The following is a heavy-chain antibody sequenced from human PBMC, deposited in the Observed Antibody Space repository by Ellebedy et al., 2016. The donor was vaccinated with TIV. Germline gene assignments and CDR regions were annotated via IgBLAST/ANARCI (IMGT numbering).Heavy chain of an antibody. J-gene: IGHJ5*02. D-gene: IGHD3-22*01. CDR3: ARDCPLDYDSSGFPGWFDP. Sequence: SETLSLTCTVSGGSISSYYWSWIRQPPGKGLEWIGYIYYSGSTNYNPSLKSRVTISVDTSKNQFSLKLSSVTAADTAVYYCARDCPLDYDSSGFPGWFDPWGQGTLVTVSS. CDR2: IYYSGST. V-gene: IGHV4-59*01. CDR1: GGSISSYY.